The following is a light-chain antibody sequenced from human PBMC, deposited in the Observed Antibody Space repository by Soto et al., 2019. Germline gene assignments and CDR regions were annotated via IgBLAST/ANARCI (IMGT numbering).Light chain of an antibody. CDR1: NSDVGAFNF. V-gene: IGLV2-14*01. CDR2: QVS. J-gene: IGLJ1*01. CDR3: TSYTSTRHYV. Sequence: QSALTQPASVSGSPGQSITISCTGTNSDVGAFNFVFWYQQHPGKAPTLIIYQVSNRPSGVSNRFSGSKSGNTASLTISGLQAEDEADYYCTSYTSTRHYVFGTGTKLTVL.